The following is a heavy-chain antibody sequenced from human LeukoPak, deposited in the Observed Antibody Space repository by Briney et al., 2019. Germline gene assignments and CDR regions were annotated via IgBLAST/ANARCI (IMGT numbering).Heavy chain of an antibody. D-gene: IGHD2-15*01. CDR2: IYYSGST. Sequence: SETLSLTCTVSGGSISSGGYYWSWIRQHPGKGLEWIGYIYYSGSTYYNPSLKSRVTISVDTSKNQFSLKLSSVTAADTAVYYCARDPLGDCSGGSCVYGMDVWGQGTTVTVSS. J-gene: IGHJ6*02. CDR1: GGSISSGGYY. V-gene: IGHV4-31*03. CDR3: ARDPLGDCSGGSCVYGMDV.